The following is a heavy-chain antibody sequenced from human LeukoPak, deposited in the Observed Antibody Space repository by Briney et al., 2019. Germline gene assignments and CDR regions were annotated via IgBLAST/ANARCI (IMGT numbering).Heavy chain of an antibody. CDR3: ARSIVVARTAYYYGLDV. D-gene: IGHD6-19*01. CDR2: IYYSVST. J-gene: IGHJ6*02. V-gene: IGHV4-59*01. CDR1: GGSFSSYY. Sequence: PSETLSLTCTVSGGSFSSYYWSWIRQPPGKGLEWIGYIYYSVSTNYNPSLKSRVTISVDTSKTQFSLKLSSVTAAATAVYYCARSIVVARTAYYYGLDVWGQGTTVTVSS.